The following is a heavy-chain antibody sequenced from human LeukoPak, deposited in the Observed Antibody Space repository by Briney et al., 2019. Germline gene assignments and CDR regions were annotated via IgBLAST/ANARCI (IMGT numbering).Heavy chain of an antibody. J-gene: IGHJ5*02. CDR3: AAPLPPLGFDP. Sequence: PSETLSLTCTVSGGSISSYYWSWIRQPAGQGLEWIGRIYTSGSTNYNPSLTSRVTMSLDTSKNQFSLKLSSVTAADTAVYYCAAPLPPLGFDPWGQGTLVTVSS. CDR1: GGSISSYY. V-gene: IGHV4-4*07. CDR2: IYTSGST.